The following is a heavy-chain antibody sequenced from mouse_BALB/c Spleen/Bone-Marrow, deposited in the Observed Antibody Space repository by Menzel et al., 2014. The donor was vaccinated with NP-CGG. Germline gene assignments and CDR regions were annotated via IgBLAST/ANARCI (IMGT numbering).Heavy chain of an antibody. Sequence: VQLQQPGAELVKPGASVKLSCTASGFNIKDTYMHWVKQRPEQSLEWIGRIDPANGNTKYDPKFQGKATITADTSSNTAYLQLSSLTSEDTAVYYCARWGKLGRGYFDVWGAGTTVTVSS. V-gene: IGHV14-3*02. J-gene: IGHJ1*01. CDR3: ARWGKLGRGYFDV. CDR1: GFNIKDTY. CDR2: IDPANGNT. D-gene: IGHD4-1*01.